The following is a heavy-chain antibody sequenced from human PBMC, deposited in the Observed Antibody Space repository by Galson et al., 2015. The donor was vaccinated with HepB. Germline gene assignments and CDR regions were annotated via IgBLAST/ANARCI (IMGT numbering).Heavy chain of an antibody. D-gene: IGHD6-19*01. CDR2: INAGNGNT. Sequence: SVKVSCKASGYTFTSYAMHWVRQAPGQRLEWMGWINAGNGNTKYSQKFQGRVTITRDTSASTAYMELSSLRSEDTAVYYCARDQSSGWYFFDYWGQGTLVTVSS. CDR3: ARDQSSGWYFFDY. V-gene: IGHV1-3*01. J-gene: IGHJ4*02. CDR1: GYTFTSYA.